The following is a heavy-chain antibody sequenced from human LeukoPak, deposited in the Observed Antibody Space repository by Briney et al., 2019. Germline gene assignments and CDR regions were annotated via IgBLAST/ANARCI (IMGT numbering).Heavy chain of an antibody. J-gene: IGHJ4*02. CDR1: GFTFSDYN. Sequence: GGSLRLSCAASGFTFSDYNMNWVRQAPGKGLEWVSYISSTSRTIYFADSVKGRFTISRDNAKSSLYLQMNSLRVEDTAVYYCARGTTTLDYWGQGTLVTVSS. CDR3: ARGTTTLDY. D-gene: IGHD4-17*01. V-gene: IGHV3-48*01. CDR2: ISSTSRTI.